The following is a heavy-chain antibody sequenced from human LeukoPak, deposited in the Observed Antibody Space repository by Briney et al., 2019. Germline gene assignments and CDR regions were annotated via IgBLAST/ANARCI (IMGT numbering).Heavy chain of an antibody. J-gene: IGHJ4*02. V-gene: IGHV3-21*01. D-gene: IGHD6-6*01. Sequence: GGSLRLSCAASGFTFSHYWMSWVRQAPGKGLEWVSSISSSSSYIYYADSVKGRFTISRDNAKNSLYLEMNSLRAEDTAVYYCASPRAYSSSSFDYWGQGTLVTVSS. CDR3: ASPRAYSSSSFDY. CDR2: ISSSSSYI. CDR1: GFTFSHYW.